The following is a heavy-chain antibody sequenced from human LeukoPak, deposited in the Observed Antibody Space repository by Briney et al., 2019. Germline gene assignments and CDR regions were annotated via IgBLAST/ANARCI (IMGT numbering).Heavy chain of an antibody. CDR3: ARVSGYDYGAYYSDY. Sequence: SVKVSCKASGGTFSSYAISWVRQAPGQGLEWMGGIIPIFGTANYAQKFQGRVTITTDESTSTAYMELSSLRSEDTAVYYCARVSGYDYGAYYSDYWGQGTLVTVSS. CDR2: IIPIFGTA. J-gene: IGHJ4*02. D-gene: IGHD5-12*01. CDR1: GGTFSSYA. V-gene: IGHV1-69*05.